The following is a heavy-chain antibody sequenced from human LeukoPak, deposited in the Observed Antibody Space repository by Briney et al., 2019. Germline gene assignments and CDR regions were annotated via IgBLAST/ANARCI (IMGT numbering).Heavy chain of an antibody. J-gene: IGHJ3*02. CDR1: GGTFSSYA. CDR3: ARERVGGLFRYFDWSQRGGAFDI. CDR2: IIPIFGTA. D-gene: IGHD3-9*01. V-gene: IGHV1-69*01. Sequence: SVKVSCKASGGTFSSYAISWVRQAPGQGFEWMGGIIPIFGTANYAQRFQGRVTITADESTSTAYMELSSLRSEDTAVYYCARERVGGLFRYFDWSQRGGAFDIWGQGTMVTVSS.